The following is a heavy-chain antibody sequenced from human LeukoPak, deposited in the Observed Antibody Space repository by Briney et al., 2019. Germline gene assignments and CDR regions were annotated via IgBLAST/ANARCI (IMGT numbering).Heavy chain of an antibody. CDR2: IYSGGST. V-gene: IGHV3-66*01. CDR1: GFTVSSNY. CDR3: ARDLDTAMATPGRDY. J-gene: IGHJ4*02. D-gene: IGHD5-18*01. Sequence: GGSLRLSCAASGFTVSSNYMSWVRPAPGKGLEWVSVIYSGGSTYYADSVKGRFTISRDNSKNTLYLQMNSLRAEDTAVYYCARDLDTAMATPGRDYWGQGTLVTVSS.